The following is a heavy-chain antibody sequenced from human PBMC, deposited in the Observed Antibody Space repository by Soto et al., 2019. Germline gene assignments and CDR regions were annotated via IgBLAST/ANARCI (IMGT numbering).Heavy chain of an antibody. Sequence: PSETLSLTCTVSGGSISRYYWSWIRQPPGKGLEWIGYIYYSGSTNYNPSLKSRVTISVDTPKNQLSLKLTSVTAADTAVYYCTRDKITGLFDYWGQGTLVSVS. CDR3: TRDKITGLFDY. CDR2: IYYSGST. J-gene: IGHJ4*02. V-gene: IGHV4-59*12. CDR1: GGSISRYY. D-gene: IGHD2-8*02.